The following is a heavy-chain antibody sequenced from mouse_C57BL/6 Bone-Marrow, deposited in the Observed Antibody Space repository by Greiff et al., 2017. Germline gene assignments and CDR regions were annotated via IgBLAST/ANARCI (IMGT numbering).Heavy chain of an antibody. CDR3: ARGRVTTIYFDY. V-gene: IGHV1-26*01. CDR2: INPNNGGT. CDR1: GYTFTDYY. Sequence: EVQLQQSGPELVKPGASVKISCKASGYTFTDYYMNWVKQSHGKSLEWIGDINPNNGGTSYNQKFKGKATLTVDKSSSTAYMELRSLTSEDSAVXYCARGRVTTIYFDYWGQGTTLTVSS. J-gene: IGHJ2*01. D-gene: IGHD2-3*01.